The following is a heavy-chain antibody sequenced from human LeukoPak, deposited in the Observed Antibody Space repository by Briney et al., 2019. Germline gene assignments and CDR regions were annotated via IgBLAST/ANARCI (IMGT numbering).Heavy chain of an antibody. V-gene: IGHV4-59*01. J-gene: IGHJ4*02. CDR1: GGSISSYY. D-gene: IGHD6-13*01. CDR3: ARYSSSRIPRFDY. Sequence: SETLSLTCTVSGGSISSYYWSWIRQPPGKGLEWIGYIYYSGSTNYNPSLKSRVTISVDTSKNLFSLKLSSVTAADTAVYYCARYSSSRIPRFDYWGQGTLVTVSS. CDR2: IYYSGST.